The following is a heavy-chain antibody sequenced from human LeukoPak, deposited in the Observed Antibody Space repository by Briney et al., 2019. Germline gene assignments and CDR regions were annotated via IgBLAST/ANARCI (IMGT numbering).Heavy chain of an antibody. CDR3: ARDRGSPLDV. V-gene: IGHV1-69*13. CDR2: IIPIFGTT. CDR1: GYTFTGYY. Sequence: SVKVSCKAFGYTFTGYYMHWVRQAPGQGLEWMGGIIPIFGTTDYAQKFQDRVTITADESTSTAYMELSGLRLEDTAVYFCARDRGSPLDVWGQGTMVTVSS. J-gene: IGHJ6*02.